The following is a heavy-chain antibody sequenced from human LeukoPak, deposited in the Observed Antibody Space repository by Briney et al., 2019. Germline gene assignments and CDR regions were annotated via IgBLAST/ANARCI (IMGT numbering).Heavy chain of an antibody. Sequence: PSETLSLTCIVSGDSMSRYYWSWIRQPPGKGLEWVGYIFYNGITNYNPSLASRVSISIDTSKNQFSLRLRSVTAADTATYYCARDRGSGWEPFDSWGQGTLVTVSS. CDR3: ARDRGSGWEPFDS. J-gene: IGHJ4*02. CDR1: GDSMSRYY. D-gene: IGHD6-19*01. CDR2: IFYNGIT. V-gene: IGHV4-59*01.